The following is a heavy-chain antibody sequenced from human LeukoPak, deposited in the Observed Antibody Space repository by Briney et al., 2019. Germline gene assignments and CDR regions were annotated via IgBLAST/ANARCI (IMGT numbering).Heavy chain of an antibody. V-gene: IGHV3-30*03. CDR3: ARDQRYCSSSSCPWEPFDY. CDR2: ISYDGTNK. D-gene: IGHD2-2*01. Sequence: GGSLRLSCAVSGFTFSNYGMHWVRQSPGKGLEWMTFISYDGTNKDYADSVKGRFTVSRDNSTNSLYLQMNSLRAEDTAVYYCARDQRYCSSSSCPWEPFDYWGQGTLVTVSS. CDR1: GFTFSNYG. J-gene: IGHJ4*02.